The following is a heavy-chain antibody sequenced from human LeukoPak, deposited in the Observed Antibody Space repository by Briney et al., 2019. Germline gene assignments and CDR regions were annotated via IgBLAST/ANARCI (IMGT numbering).Heavy chain of an antibody. D-gene: IGHD6-6*01. CDR1: GGSISSGGYY. J-gene: IGHJ4*02. CDR3: ARTSIAAHTDY. Sequence: SETLSLTCTVSGGSISSGGYYWSWIRQHPGKGLEWIGYIYYSGSTYYNPSLKSRVTISVDTSKNQFSLKLSSVTAADTAVYYCARTSIAAHTDYWGQGTLVTVSS. V-gene: IGHV4-31*03. CDR2: IYYSGST.